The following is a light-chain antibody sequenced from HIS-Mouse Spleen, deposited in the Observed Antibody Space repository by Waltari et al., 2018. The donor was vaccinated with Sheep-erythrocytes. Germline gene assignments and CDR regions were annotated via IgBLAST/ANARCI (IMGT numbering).Light chain of an antibody. Sequence: LTQPHSVSESPGQSVTISCTGPSSAVGGYHYVPWYQQHPGKAPKLMIYEVSKRPSGVPDRFSGSKSGNTASLTVSGLQAEDEADYYCSSYAGSNNWVFGGGTKLTVL. CDR2: EVS. J-gene: IGLJ3*02. V-gene: IGLV2-8*01. CDR3: SSYAGSNNWV. CDR1: SSAVGGYHY.